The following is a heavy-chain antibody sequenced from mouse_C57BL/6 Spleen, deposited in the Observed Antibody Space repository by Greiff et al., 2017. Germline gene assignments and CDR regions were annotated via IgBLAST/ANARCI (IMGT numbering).Heavy chain of an antibody. CDR2: IDPSDSYT. CDR3: AREYYAAMDY. V-gene: IGHV1-50*01. CDR1: GYTFTSYW. Sequence: HLQQPGAELVKPGASVKLSCKASGYTFTSYWMQWVKQRPGQGLEWIGEIDPSDSYTNYNQEFKGKATLTVDTSSSTAYMQLSSLTSEDSAVYYCAREYYAAMDYWGQGTSVTVSS. J-gene: IGHJ4*01. D-gene: IGHD1-1*01.